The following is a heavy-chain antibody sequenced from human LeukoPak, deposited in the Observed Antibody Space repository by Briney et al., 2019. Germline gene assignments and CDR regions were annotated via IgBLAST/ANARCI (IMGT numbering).Heavy chain of an antibody. CDR3: ARAPGSALYYYYYMDV. CDR1: GFTVSSNY. CDR2: IYSGGST. J-gene: IGHJ6*03. Sequence: PGGSLRLSCAASGFTVSSNYMYWVRQAPGKGLEWVSVIYSGGSTYYADSVKGRFTISRDNSKNTLYLQMNSLRAEDTAVYYCARAPGSALYYYYYMDVWGKGTTVTVSS. D-gene: IGHD6-25*01. V-gene: IGHV3-53*01.